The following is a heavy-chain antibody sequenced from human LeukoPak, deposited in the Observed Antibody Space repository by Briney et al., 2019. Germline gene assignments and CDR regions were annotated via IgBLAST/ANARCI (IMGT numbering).Heavy chain of an antibody. CDR1: GGSVSSSIYH. V-gene: IGHV4-61*01. Sequence: PSETLSLTCTVSGGSVSSSIYHWFWIRQPPGKGLEWIVFTYNGGSTYYNPSLKSRVTISVDMAKNQFSLKVMSVTAADTAVYYCVRGHGGYWGQGTLVTVSS. J-gene: IGHJ4*02. CDR2: TYNGGST. CDR3: VRGHGGY.